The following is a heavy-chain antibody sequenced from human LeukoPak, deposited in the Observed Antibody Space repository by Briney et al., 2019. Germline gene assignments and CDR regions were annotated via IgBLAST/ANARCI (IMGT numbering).Heavy chain of an antibody. V-gene: IGHV3-15*01. J-gene: IGHJ4*02. D-gene: IGHD4-17*01. Sequence: GGSLRLSCAASGFTFSNAWMSWVRQAPGKGLEWVGRIKSKTDGGTTDYAAPVKVRFTISRDDSKNTLYMQMNSLKTDDTAVYYCTTRRYGDYPYYFDYWGQGTLVTVSS. CDR1: GFTFSNAW. CDR2: IKSKTDGGTT. CDR3: TTRRYGDYPYYFDY.